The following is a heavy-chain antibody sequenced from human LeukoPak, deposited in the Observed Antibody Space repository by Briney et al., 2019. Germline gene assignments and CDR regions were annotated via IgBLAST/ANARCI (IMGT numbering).Heavy chain of an antibody. J-gene: IGHJ5*02. CDR2: IYYSGST. CDR1: GGSISSSSYY. V-gene: IGHV4-39*07. CDR3: ARDLVVRGVIRRGGWFDP. Sequence: SETLSLTCTVSGGSISSSSYYWGWIRQPPGKGLEWIGSIYYSGSTYYNPSLKSRVTISVDTSKNQFSLKLSSVTAADTAVYYCARDLVVRGVIRRGGWFDPWGQGTLVTVSS. D-gene: IGHD3-10*01.